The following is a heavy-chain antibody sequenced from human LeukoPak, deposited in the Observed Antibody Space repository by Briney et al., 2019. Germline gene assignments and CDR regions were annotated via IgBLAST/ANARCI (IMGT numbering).Heavy chain of an antibody. D-gene: IGHD6-25*01. CDR3: ARGKRDY. CDR2: IAQDGSEK. J-gene: IGHJ4*02. Sequence: PGGSLRLSCVTSGFTFSSYWMSWVRQTPRKGLEWVANIAQDGSEKNYLDSVKGRSIISRDNAKNSLYLQMNSLRGEDTAVYYCARGKRDYWGQGTLVTVSS. CDR1: GFTFSSYW. V-gene: IGHV3-7*04.